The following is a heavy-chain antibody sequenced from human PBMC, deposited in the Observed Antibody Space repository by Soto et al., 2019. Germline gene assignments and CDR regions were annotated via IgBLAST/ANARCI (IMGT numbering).Heavy chain of an antibody. D-gene: IGHD2-2*01. J-gene: IGHJ4*02. CDR2: IWYDGSNK. V-gene: IGHV3-33*01. CDR1: GFTFSSYG. CDR3: ARGTSRSGLDY. Sequence: GGSLRLSCAASGFTFSSYGMHWVRQAPGKGLEWVAVIWYDGSNKYYADSAKGRFTISRDNSKNTLYLQMNSLRAEDTAVYYCARGTSRSGLDYWGQGTLVTVSS.